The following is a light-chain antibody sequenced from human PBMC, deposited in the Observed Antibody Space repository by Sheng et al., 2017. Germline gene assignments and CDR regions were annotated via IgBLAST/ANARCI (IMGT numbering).Light chain of an antibody. CDR1: QSINNW. CDR2: KTS. Sequence: DIQMTQSPSTLSASVGDRVTITCRASQSINNWLAWYQHKPGKAPKLLIYKTSYLESGVPSRFSGSGSATEFTLTINCLQPDDFATYYCQQYSSYSRYTFGQGTNVESK. CDR3: QQYSSYSRYT. V-gene: IGKV1-5*03. J-gene: IGKJ2*01.